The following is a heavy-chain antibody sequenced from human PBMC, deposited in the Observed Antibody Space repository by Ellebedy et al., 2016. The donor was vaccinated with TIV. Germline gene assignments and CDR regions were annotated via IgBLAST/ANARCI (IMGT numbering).Heavy chain of an antibody. CDR2: TNKDDTGK. V-gene: IGHV3-7*01. Sequence: PEGSLRLSCEASGFTLSNFWMTWVRQAPGKGLEWVAITNKDDTGKFYVDSVKGRFTISRDNAKNSLFLQINRLRAEDTAVYFCARGGNMDVWGQGTTVTVSS. CDR1: GFTLSNFW. J-gene: IGHJ6*02. CDR3: ARGGNMDV.